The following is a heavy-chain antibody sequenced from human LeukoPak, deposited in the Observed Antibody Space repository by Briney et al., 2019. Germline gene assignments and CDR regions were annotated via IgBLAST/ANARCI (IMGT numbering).Heavy chain of an antibody. D-gene: IGHD3-3*01. CDR3: ARDRPTYYDFWSGYYIGY. Sequence: GGSLRLSCAASGFTFSSYAMHWVRQAPGKGLEWVAVISYDGSNKYYADSVKGRFTISRDNSKNTLYLQMNSLRAEDTAVYYCARDRPTYYDFWSGYYIGYWGQGTLVTVSS. J-gene: IGHJ4*02. CDR2: ISYDGSNK. CDR1: GFTFSSYA. V-gene: IGHV3-30*04.